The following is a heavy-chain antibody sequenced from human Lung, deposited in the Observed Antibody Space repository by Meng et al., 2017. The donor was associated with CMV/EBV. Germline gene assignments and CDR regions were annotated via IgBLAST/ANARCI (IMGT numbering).Heavy chain of an antibody. CDR2: IIPIFGTA. D-gene: IGHD2-2*02. Sequence: ISWVRQAPGQGLEWMGGIIPIFGTANYAQNFQGRVTIATDESRSTAYMELSSLRSEDTAVYYCARIGLCSGTTCYTGDYSSRHFDYWGQGTMVTVSS. V-gene: IGHV1-69*05. J-gene: IGHJ4*02. CDR3: ARIGLCSGTTCYTGDYSSRHFDY.